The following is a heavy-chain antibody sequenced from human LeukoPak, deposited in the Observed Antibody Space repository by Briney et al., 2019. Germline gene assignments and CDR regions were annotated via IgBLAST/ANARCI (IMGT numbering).Heavy chain of an antibody. Sequence: GESLKISCNGSGYXFTSYWIGWVRQMPAKGLEWMGSIYPGDSDTRYSPSFQGQVIISADNSISTAYLQWSSLKAADTAMYYCARSGADGYNYNRGFDYWGQGTLVTVSS. CDR1: GYXFTSYW. CDR2: IYPGDSDT. V-gene: IGHV5-51*01. J-gene: IGHJ4*02. D-gene: IGHD5-24*01. CDR3: ARSGADGYNYNRGFDY.